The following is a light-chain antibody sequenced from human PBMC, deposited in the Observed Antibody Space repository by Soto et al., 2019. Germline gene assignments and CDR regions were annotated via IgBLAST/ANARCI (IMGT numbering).Light chain of an antibody. V-gene: IGKV3-15*01. J-gene: IGKJ4*01. CDR2: GAS. CDR1: QSFSSN. CDR3: QQYNTWPPVT. Sequence: EIVMTQSPATLSVSPGERATLSCRASQSFSSNLAWYQQKPGQAPRLLIYGASTRATGIPARFSGSGSGTEFNLTISSLQSEDFAVYYCQQYNTWPPVTFGGGTKVEIK.